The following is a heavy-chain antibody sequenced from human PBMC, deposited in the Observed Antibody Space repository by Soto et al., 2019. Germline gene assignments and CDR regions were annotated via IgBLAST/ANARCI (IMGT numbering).Heavy chain of an antibody. Sequence: QVQLVQSGAEVKKPGASVKVSCKASGYTFASYAISWMRQAPGQGLEWMGWISAYNGNTNNAQNLQGRVTITTDTSTSTAYMELRSLRSEDPAVYYCARDPPPPDYWRQGTLVTVPS. CDR3: ARDPPPPDY. CDR1: GYTFASYA. CDR2: ISAYNGNT. J-gene: IGHJ4*02. V-gene: IGHV1-18*01.